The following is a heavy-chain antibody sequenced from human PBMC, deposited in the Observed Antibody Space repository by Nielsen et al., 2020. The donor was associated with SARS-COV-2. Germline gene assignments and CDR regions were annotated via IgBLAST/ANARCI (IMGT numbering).Heavy chain of an antibody. V-gene: IGHV3-66*01. CDR2: IYSGGST. CDR1: GFVVSSNY. Sequence: GGSLRLSCAASGFVVSSNYLTWVRQAPGKGLEWVSVIYSGGSTYYADSVKGRFTISRDNSKNTLYLQMNSLRAEDTAVYYCVKGSTSSRPYYFDSWGQGTLVTVSS. D-gene: IGHD2-2*01. CDR3: VKGSTSSRPYYFDS. J-gene: IGHJ4*02.